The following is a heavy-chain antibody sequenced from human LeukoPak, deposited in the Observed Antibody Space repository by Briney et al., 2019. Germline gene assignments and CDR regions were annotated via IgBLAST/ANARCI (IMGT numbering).Heavy chain of an antibody. CDR3: ARSPHCSGGSCPSHYFDY. Sequence: GGSLRLSCAASGFTFSDYYMSWIRQAPGKGLEWVSYISSSGSTIYYADSVKGRFTISRDNAKNSLYLQMNSLRAEDTAVYYCARSPHCSGGSCPSHYFDYWGQGTLVTVSS. D-gene: IGHD2-15*01. CDR1: GFTFSDYY. V-gene: IGHV3-11*01. CDR2: ISSSGSTI. J-gene: IGHJ4*02.